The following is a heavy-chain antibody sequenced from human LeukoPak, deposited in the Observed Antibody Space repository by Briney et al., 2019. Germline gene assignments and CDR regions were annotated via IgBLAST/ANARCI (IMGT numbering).Heavy chain of an antibody. V-gene: IGHV4-30-2*01. J-gene: IGHJ1*01. Sequence: PSETLSLTCTVSGGSISSGGYSWSWIRQPPGKGLEWIGYIYHSGSTYYNPSLKSRVTISVDRSKNQFSLKLSSVTAADTAVYYCARGDYYDSSGYYSFQHWGQGTLVTVSS. D-gene: IGHD3-22*01. CDR2: IYHSGST. CDR3: ARGDYYDSSGYYSFQH. CDR1: GGSISSGGYS.